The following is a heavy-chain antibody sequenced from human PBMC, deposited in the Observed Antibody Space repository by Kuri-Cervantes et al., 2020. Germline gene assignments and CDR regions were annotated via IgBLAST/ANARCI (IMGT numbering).Heavy chain of an antibody. CDR3: ASSQGSYCGGDCYSRLAFDI. CDR1: GYTFTGYY. CDR2: INPNSGGT. J-gene: IGHJ3*02. Sequence: ASVKVSCKASGYTFTGYYMHWVRQAPGQGLEWMGWINPNSGGTNYAQKFQGWVTMTRDTSISTAYMELSSLRSEDTAVYYCASSQGSYCGGDCYSRLAFDIWDQGTMVTVSS. V-gene: IGHV1-2*04. D-gene: IGHD2-21*02.